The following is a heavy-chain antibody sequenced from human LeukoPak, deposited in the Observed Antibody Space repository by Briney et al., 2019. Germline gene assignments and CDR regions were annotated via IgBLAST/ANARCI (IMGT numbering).Heavy chain of an antibody. CDR1: GGSFSGYY. J-gene: IGHJ4*02. CDR3: ARVPFNYYDSSGYDRYDFDY. V-gene: IGHV4-34*01. D-gene: IGHD3-22*01. CDR2: INHSGST. Sequence: PSGTLSLTCAVYGGSFSGYYSSWIRHPPGKGVEWSGEINHSGSTNYNPSLKSRVTISVDTSKNQFSLKLSSVTGTDTAVYYCARVPFNYYDSSGYDRYDFDYWGQGTLVTVSS.